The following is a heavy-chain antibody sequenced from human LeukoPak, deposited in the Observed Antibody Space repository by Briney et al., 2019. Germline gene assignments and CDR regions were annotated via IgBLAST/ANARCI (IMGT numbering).Heavy chain of an antibody. CDR1: GGSISSYY. Sequence: PSETLSLTCTVSGGSISSYYWSWIRQPAGKGLEWIGRIYTSGSTNYNPSLKSRVTMSVDTSKNQFSLKLSSVTAADTAVYCCAREVVGDYYDSTREYYFDYWGQGTLVTVSS. D-gene: IGHD3-22*01. CDR3: AREVVGDYYDSTREYYFDY. CDR2: IYTSGST. V-gene: IGHV4-4*07. J-gene: IGHJ4*02.